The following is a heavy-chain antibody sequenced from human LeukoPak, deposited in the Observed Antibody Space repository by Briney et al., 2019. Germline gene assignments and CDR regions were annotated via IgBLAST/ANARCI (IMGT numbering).Heavy chain of an antibody. CDR2: IYTSGST. CDR3: ASSSSTMVRGVIGY. CDR1: GGSISSGSYY. V-gene: IGHV4-61*02. J-gene: IGHJ4*02. D-gene: IGHD3-10*01. Sequence: SETLSLTCTVSGGSISSGSYYWSWIRQPAGKGLEWIGRIYTSGSTNYNPSLKSRVTISVDTSKNQFSLKLSSATAADTAVYYCASSSSTMVRGVIGYWGQGTLVTVSS.